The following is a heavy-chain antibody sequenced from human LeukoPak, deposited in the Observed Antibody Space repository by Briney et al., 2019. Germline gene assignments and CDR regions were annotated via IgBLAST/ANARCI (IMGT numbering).Heavy chain of an antibody. J-gene: IGHJ5*02. CDR3: ARGSRIWDEDWFDP. CDR1: GYTFTGYY. CDR2: INPNSGGT. Sequence: ASVKVSCRASGYTFTGYYMHWVRQAPGQGLEWMGWINPNSGGTNYAQKFQGRVTMTRDTSISTAYMELSRLRSDDTAVYYCARGSRIWDEDWFDPWGQGTLVTVSS. V-gene: IGHV1-2*02. D-gene: IGHD3-16*01.